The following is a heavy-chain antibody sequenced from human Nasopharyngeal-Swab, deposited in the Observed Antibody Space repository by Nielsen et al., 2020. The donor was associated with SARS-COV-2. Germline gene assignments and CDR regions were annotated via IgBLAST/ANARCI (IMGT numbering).Heavy chain of an antibody. D-gene: IGHD2-2*01. CDR3: ARDDVYCSSTSCYRAPLNY. Sequence: WIRQSPGKGLEWIGYIYYSGSTYYNPSLKSRVTISVDTSKNQFSLKLSSVTAADTAVYYCARDDVYCSSTSCYRAPLNYWGQGTLVTVS. J-gene: IGHJ4*02. CDR2: IYYSGST. V-gene: IGHV4-30-4*01.